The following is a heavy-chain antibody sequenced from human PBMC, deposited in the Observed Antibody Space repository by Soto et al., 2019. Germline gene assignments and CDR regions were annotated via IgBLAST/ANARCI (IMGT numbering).Heavy chain of an antibody. CDR3: AKDRHCSSANCLAAFDI. V-gene: IGHV3-23*01. Sequence: GGSLRLSCAASGFIFGGYAMGWVRQAPGKGLEWVSTISGSGIHTFYADSVKGRFTISRDNSKNTLFMQMNSLRAEDTAMYYCAKDRHCSSANCLAAFDIWGQGIMVTVSS. CDR1: GFIFGGYA. D-gene: IGHD2-2*01. CDR2: ISGSGIHT. J-gene: IGHJ3*02.